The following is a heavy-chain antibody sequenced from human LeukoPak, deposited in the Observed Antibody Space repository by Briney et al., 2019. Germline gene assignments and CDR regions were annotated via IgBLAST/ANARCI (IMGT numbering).Heavy chain of an antibody. V-gene: IGHV4-34*01. CDR3: ARARSGYSYGYYYYGMDV. Sequence: PSETLSLTCAVYGGSFSGYYWSRIRQPPGKGLEWTGDINHSGSTNYNPSLKSRVTISVDTSKNQFSLKLSSVTAADTAVYYCARARSGYSYGYYYYGMDVWGQGTTVTVSS. CDR1: GGSFSGYY. CDR2: INHSGST. D-gene: IGHD5-18*01. J-gene: IGHJ6*02.